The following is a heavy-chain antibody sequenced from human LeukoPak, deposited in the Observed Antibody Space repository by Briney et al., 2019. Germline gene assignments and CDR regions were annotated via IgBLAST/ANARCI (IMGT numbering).Heavy chain of an antibody. CDR1: GFTFSIHS. Sequence: PGGSLRLSCAASGFTFSIHSMNWVRQAPGKGLEWVSYVSSSSSSMKYADSVKGRFTISRDNAKNSLYLQMNSLRAEDTAVYYCAQSGSYAAFDYWGQGTLVTVSS. CDR2: VSSSSSSM. CDR3: AQSGSYAAFDY. D-gene: IGHD3-16*01. V-gene: IGHV3-48*01. J-gene: IGHJ4*02.